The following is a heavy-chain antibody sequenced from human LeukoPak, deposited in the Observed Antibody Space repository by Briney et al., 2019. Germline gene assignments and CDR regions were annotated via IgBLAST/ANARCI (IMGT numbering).Heavy chain of an antibody. J-gene: IGHJ4*02. CDR3: ARQGGSYYVESAFDY. V-gene: IGHV4-30-2*01. D-gene: IGHD1-26*01. CDR2: IYHSGST. Sequence: SQTLSLTCAVSGGSISSGGYSWSWIRQPPGKGLEWIGYIYHSGSTYYNPSLKSRVTISVDTSKNQFSLKLSSVTAADTAVYYCARQGGSYYVESAFDYWGQGTLVTVSS. CDR1: GGSISSGGYS.